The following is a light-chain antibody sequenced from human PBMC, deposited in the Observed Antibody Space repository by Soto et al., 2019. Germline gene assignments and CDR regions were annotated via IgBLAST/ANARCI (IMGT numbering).Light chain of an antibody. CDR1: QRIATW. J-gene: IGKJ1*01. V-gene: IGKV1-5*03. Sequence: DIPMTQSPSLLSASVGDRVTITCRASQRIATWLAWYQQKPGTAPKLLIYKATILQSGVPSRFSGSGSGTEFTLAISSLEPDDFATYYCQQYETFSPWTFGQGTKVE. CDR2: KAT. CDR3: QQYETFSPWT.